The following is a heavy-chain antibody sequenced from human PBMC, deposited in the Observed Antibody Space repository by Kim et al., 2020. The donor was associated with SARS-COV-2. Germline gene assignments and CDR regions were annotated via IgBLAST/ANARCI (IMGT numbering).Heavy chain of an antibody. Sequence: GGSLRLSCAASGFTFSIYAMTWVRQAPGKGLEWVSTISNSGGTSNYADSVKGRFTISRDNSKNTLYLQMNSLRAEDTAIYYCAKAYGSNWYLFDFWGQGT. CDR3: AKAYGSNWYLFDF. V-gene: IGHV3-23*01. D-gene: IGHD6-13*01. J-gene: IGHJ4*02. CDR1: GFTFSIYA. CDR2: ISNSGGTS.